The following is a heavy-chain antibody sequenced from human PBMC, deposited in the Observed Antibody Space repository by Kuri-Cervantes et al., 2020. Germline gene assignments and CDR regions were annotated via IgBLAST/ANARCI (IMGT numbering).Heavy chain of an antibody. Sequence: GESLKISCAASGFTSSNYWMAWVRQAPGKGLEWVAMIKKDGSDGYYVDSVKGRFTISRDNVINSLFLQINSLRAEDSAVYYCAGEPRSLAYWGRGTLVTVSS. V-gene: IGHV3-7*01. CDR2: IKKDGSDG. D-gene: IGHD2-15*01. CDR1: GFTSSNYW. CDR3: AGEPRSLAY. J-gene: IGHJ4*02.